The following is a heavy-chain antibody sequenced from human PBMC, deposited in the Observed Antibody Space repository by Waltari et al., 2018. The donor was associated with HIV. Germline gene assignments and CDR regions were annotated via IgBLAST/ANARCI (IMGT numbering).Heavy chain of an antibody. CDR1: GGSFSGYY. V-gene: IGHV4-34*01. D-gene: IGHD3-16*01. Sequence: QVQLQQWGAGLLKPSETLYLTCAVYGGSFSGYYWSWIRQPPGKGLEWIGEINHSGSTTYNPSLKSRVTISVDTSKNQFSLKLSSVTAADTAVYYCASGLYDYVWGSRYYYGMDVWGQGTTVTVSS. J-gene: IGHJ6*02. CDR2: INHSGST. CDR3: ASGLYDYVWGSRYYYGMDV.